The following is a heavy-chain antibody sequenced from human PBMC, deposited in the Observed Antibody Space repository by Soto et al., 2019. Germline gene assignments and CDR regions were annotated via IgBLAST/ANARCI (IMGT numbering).Heavy chain of an antibody. CDR1: GGSISSGGYY. D-gene: IGHD3-22*01. CDR2: IYYSGST. V-gene: IGHV4-31*03. J-gene: IGHJ3*02. CDR3: ARGDYYDSNNWGERDAFDI. Sequence: SETLSLTCTVSGGSISSGGYYWSWIRQHPGKGLEWIGYIYYSGSTYYNPSLKSRVTISVDTSKNQFSLKLSSVTAADTAVYYCARGDYYDSNNWGERDAFDIWGQGTLVTVSS.